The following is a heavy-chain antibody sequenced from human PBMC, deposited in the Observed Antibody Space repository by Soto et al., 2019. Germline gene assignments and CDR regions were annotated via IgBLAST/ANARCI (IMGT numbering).Heavy chain of an antibody. V-gene: IGHV4-30-2*01. CDR3: ARERGGYGLFDS. D-gene: IGHD5-18*01. CDR2: IYPSGMP. Sequence: SETLSLTCTVSGGSISNAAYSWSWIRQPPGKGLEWIGYIYPSGMPFYNPSLRSRVTIPIDRSNDQFSLNLKSVTAADTAVYYCARERGGYGLFDSWGQGTLVTVSS. CDR1: GGSISNAAYS. J-gene: IGHJ4*02.